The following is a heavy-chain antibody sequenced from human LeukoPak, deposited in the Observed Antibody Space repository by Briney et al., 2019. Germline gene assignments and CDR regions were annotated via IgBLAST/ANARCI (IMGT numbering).Heavy chain of an antibody. J-gene: IGHJ4*02. CDR3: TTEGYCSSTSCYRDY. D-gene: IGHD2-2*01. CDR2: IKSKTDGGTT. Sequence: GGSLRLSCAASGFTFSNAWMSWVRQAPGKGLEWVSRIKSKTDGGTTDYAAPVKGRFTISRDDSKNTLYLQMNSLKTEDTAVYYCTTEGYCSSTSCYRDYWGQGTLVTVSS. CDR1: GFTFSNAW. V-gene: IGHV3-15*01.